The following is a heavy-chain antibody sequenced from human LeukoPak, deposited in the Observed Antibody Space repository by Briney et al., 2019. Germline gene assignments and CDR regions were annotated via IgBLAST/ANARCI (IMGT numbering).Heavy chain of an antibody. CDR2: ISSSSSYI. CDR1: GFTFSSYS. D-gene: IGHD3-22*01. Sequence: GGSLRLSCAASGFTFSSYSMNWVRQAPGKGLEWVSSISSSSSYIYYADSVKGRFTISRDNAKNSLYLQMNSLRAEDTAVYYCARFIDYYDSSGYYFDYYYGMDVWGQGTTVTVSS. CDR3: ARFIDYYDSSGYYFDYYYGMDV. J-gene: IGHJ6*02. V-gene: IGHV3-21*01.